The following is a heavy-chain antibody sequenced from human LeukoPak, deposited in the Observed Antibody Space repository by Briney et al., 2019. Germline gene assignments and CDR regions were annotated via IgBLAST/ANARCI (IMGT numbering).Heavy chain of an antibody. J-gene: IGHJ3*02. D-gene: IGHD2-2*01. CDR2: IYYSGST. Sequence: SETLSLTCTVSGGSISSYYWSWIRQPPGKGLEWIGYIYYSGSTNYNPSLKSRVTISVDTSKNQFSLKLSSVTAADTAVYYCARGDYCSSTSCAFDIWGQGTMVTVSS. CDR3: ARGDYCSSTSCAFDI. CDR1: GGSISSYY. V-gene: IGHV4-59*01.